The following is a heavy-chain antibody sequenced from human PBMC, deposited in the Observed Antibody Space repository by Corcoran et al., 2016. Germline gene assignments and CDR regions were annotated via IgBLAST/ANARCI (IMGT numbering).Heavy chain of an antibody. CDR2: ITWAGTAT. CDR1: GLRFDDYT. D-gene: IGHD6-19*01. Sequence: EVRLVESGGVVVQPGGSLRLSCAVSGLRFDDYTMHWVRQAPGKGLEWVSLITWAGTATYYSDSVKGRFIISRDNSKSSLYLEMNSLTNEDTALYYCAKGKSSGNTASIDYWGQGTLVTVSS. V-gene: IGHV3-43*01. CDR3: AKGKSSGNTASIDY. J-gene: IGHJ4*02.